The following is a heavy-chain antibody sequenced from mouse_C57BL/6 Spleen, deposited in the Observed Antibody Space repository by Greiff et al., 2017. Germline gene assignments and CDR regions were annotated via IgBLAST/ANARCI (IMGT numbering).Heavy chain of an antibody. CDR3: TEDGSSPLCAY. CDR2: IDPEDGDT. CDR1: GFNIKDYY. J-gene: IGHJ3*01. Sequence: VQLQQSGAELVRPGASVKLSCTASGFNIKDYYMHWVKQRPEQGLEWIGRIDPEDGDTEYAPKFQGKATMTADTSSNTAYLQLSSLTSEDTAVYYCTEDGSSPLCAYWGQGTLVTVSA. V-gene: IGHV14-1*01. D-gene: IGHD1-1*01.